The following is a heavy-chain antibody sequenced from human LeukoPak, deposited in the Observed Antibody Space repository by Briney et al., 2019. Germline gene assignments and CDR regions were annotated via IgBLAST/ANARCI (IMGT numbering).Heavy chain of an antibody. Sequence: GASVKVSCKASGYTFTGYYLHWVRQAPGQGLEWMGWINPDSGGTDYAQKFQGRVTMTRDTSISTAYMELSRLTSDDTAVYYCARDYYGSGNNWFGPWGQGTLVTVSS. CDR2: INPDSGGT. CDR3: ARDYYGSGNNWFGP. J-gene: IGHJ5*02. D-gene: IGHD3-10*01. CDR1: GYTFTGYY. V-gene: IGHV1-2*02.